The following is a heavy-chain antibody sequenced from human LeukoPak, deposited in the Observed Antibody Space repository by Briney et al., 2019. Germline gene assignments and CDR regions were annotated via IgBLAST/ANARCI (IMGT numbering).Heavy chain of an antibody. D-gene: IGHD3-22*01. Sequence: GGSLRLSCAASGFTFSIYDMNWVRQAPGKGLVWVSRINSDGSSTSYADSVKGRFTISRDNAKNTLYLQMNSLRAEDTAVYYCAWYDSSGYYADYWGQGTLVTVSS. CDR3: AWYDSSGYYADY. V-gene: IGHV3-74*01. J-gene: IGHJ4*02. CDR2: INSDGSST. CDR1: GFTFSIYD.